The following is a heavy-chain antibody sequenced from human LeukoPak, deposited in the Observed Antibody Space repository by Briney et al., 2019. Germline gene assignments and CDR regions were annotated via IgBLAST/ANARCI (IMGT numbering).Heavy chain of an antibody. Sequence: GGSLRLSCAVSGFTFSSYWMSWVRQAPGKGLEWVANVKEDGSEKYYVDSVKGRFTISRDNAKNSLYLQMNSLRAEDTAVYYCAKEADQSHVDYWGQGTLVTVSS. D-gene: IGHD6-19*01. J-gene: IGHJ4*02. V-gene: IGHV3-7*03. CDR2: VKEDGSEK. CDR3: AKEADQSHVDY. CDR1: GFTFSSYW.